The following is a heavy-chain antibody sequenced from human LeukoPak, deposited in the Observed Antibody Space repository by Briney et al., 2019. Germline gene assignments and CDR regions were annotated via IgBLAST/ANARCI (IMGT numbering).Heavy chain of an antibody. J-gene: IGHJ4*02. CDR3: AKMSSYYGGY. V-gene: IGHV3-30-3*02. CDR1: GFTFSSYA. Sequence: PGGSLRLSCAASGFTFSSYAMHWVRQAPGKGLEWVAVISYDGSNKYYADSVKGRFTISRDNSKNTLYLQMNSLRAEDTAVYYCAKMSSYYGGYWGQGTLVTVSS. CDR2: ISYDGSNK. D-gene: IGHD1-26*01.